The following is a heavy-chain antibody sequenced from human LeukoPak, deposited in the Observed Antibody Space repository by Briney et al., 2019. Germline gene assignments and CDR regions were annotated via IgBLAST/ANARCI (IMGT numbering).Heavy chain of an antibody. Sequence: GGSLRLSCAASGFTFSSYSMNWVRQAPGKGLEWVSVIYSGGSTYYADSVKGRFTISRDNSKNTLYLQMNSLRAEDTAVYYCARGSRDYYGSGSYGDYWGQGTLVTVSS. CDR3: ARGSRDYYGSGSYGDY. CDR1: GFTFSSYS. D-gene: IGHD3-10*01. J-gene: IGHJ4*02. V-gene: IGHV3-66*01. CDR2: IYSGGST.